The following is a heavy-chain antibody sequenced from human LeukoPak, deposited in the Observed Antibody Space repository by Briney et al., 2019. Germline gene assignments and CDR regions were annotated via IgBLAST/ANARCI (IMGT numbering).Heavy chain of an antibody. CDR1: GGSISSYY. D-gene: IGHD5-24*01. Sequence: SETLSLTCTVSGGSISSYYWSWIRQPPGKSLEWIGYIYYSGSTNYNPSLKSRVTMSVDTSKNQFSLRLSSVTAADTAVYYCARDKRGDGYGDFDYWGQGTLVTVSS. CDR2: IYYSGST. CDR3: ARDKRGDGYGDFDY. J-gene: IGHJ4*02. V-gene: IGHV4-59*01.